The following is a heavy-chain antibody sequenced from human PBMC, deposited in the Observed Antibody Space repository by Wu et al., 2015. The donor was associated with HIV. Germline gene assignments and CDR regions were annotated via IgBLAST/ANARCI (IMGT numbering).Heavy chain of an antibody. CDR2: INPNSGGT. Sequence: QVQLVQPGADVKKPGASVKVSCKASGYTFTGYYMHWLRQAPGQGLEWMGWINPNSGGTNFAQKFQDRVTLTRDTSISTAYMEMSGLRSDDTAVYYCARDYYDVLITYSHYFFDLWGQGTLVTVSS. CDR3: ARDYYDVLITYSHYFFDL. D-gene: IGHD3-9*01. J-gene: IGHJ4*02. CDR1: GYTFTGYY. V-gene: IGHV1-2*02.